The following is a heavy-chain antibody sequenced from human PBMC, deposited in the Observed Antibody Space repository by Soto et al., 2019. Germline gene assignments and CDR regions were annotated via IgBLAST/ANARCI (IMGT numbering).Heavy chain of an antibody. V-gene: IGHV4-4*02. CDR3: ARDRGYSSSWSYFDY. D-gene: IGHD6-13*01. Sequence: SETLSLTCAVSGGSISSSNWWSWVRQPPGKGLEWIGEIYHSGSTNYNPSLKSRVTISVDKSKNQFSLKLSSVTAADTAVYYCARDRGYSSSWSYFDYWGQGNLVTVSS. CDR1: GGSISSSNW. J-gene: IGHJ4*02. CDR2: IYHSGST.